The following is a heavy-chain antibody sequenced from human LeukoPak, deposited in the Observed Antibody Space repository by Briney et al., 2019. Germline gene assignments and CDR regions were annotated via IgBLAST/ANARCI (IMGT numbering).Heavy chain of an antibody. V-gene: IGHV4-4*07. J-gene: IGHJ4*02. CDR2: IYTSGTT. D-gene: IGHD5-18*01. CDR3: ARGVPGYSYGTGGFDY. CDR1: GGSISSYY. Sequence: SETLSLTCTASGGSISSYYWSWIRQPPGKGLEWIGRIYTSGTTNYNPSLKSRVTISVDTSKNQFSLKLRSVTAADTAVYYCARGVPGYSYGTGGFDYWGQGTRVTVSS.